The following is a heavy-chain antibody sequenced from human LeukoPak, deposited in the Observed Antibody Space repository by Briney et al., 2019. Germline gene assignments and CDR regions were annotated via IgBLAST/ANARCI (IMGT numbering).Heavy chain of an antibody. CDR3: ARDAGSGTPGSY. D-gene: IGHD3-10*01. V-gene: IGHV1-46*01. Sequence: ASVKVSCKASGYTFTSYYMHWVRQAPGQGLEWMGIIDPSGGSTSYAQKFQGRVTMTRDTSTSTVYMELSSLRSEDTAVYYCARDAGSGTPGSYWGQGTLVTVSS. CDR2: IDPSGGST. J-gene: IGHJ4*02. CDR1: GYTFTSYY.